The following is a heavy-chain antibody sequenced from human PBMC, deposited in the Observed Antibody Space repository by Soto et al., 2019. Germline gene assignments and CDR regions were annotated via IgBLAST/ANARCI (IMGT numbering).Heavy chain of an antibody. V-gene: IGHV3-30-3*01. D-gene: IGHD6-13*01. CDR2: ISYDGSNK. CDR1: GSTFSSYA. Sequence: GGSLRLSCAASGSTFSSYAMHWVRQAPGKGLEWVAVISYDGSNKYYADSVKGRFTISRDDSKNTLYLQMNSLRAEDTAVYYCASTTAAGSSGYYYGMDVWGQGTTVTVSS. J-gene: IGHJ6*02. CDR3: ASTTAAGSSGYYYGMDV.